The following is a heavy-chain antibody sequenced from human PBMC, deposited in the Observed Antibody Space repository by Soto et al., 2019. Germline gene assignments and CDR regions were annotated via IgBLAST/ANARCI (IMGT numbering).Heavy chain of an antibody. Sequence: GGSLRLAWAASGFSFSLYVMQGVGQAPGKGLEWVAVIWYDGSNKYYADSVKGRFTISRDNSKNTLYLQMNSLRAEDTAVYYCARSPYTTGYHYGMDVWGQGTTVTVAS. CDR1: GFSFSLYV. D-gene: IGHD3-9*01. CDR2: IWYDGSNK. J-gene: IGHJ6*02. V-gene: IGHV3-33*01. CDR3: ARSPYTTGYHYGMDV.